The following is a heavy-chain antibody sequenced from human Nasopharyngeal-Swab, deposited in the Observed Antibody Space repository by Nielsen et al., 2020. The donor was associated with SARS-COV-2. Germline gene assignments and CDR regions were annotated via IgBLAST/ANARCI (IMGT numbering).Heavy chain of an antibody. V-gene: IGHV1-58*01. D-gene: IGHD3-10*01. Sequence: SVKVSCKASGFTFTSSAVQWVRQARGQRLEWIGWIVVGSGNTNYARKFQERVTITRDMSTSTAYMELSSLRSEDTAVYYCAADVVDSMVRGAGGYWGQGTLVTVSS. CDR1: GFTFTSSA. CDR2: IVVGSGNT. J-gene: IGHJ4*02. CDR3: AADVVDSMVRGAGGY.